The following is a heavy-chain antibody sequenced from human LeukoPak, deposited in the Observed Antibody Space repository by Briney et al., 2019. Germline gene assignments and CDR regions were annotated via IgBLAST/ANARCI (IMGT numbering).Heavy chain of an antibody. CDR3: ARETESAQWETDY. Sequence: PGASVRVSCKASGYTFASYGISWVRQAPGQGLEWMGWISTYNGNTNYAQKLQGRVAMTTDTSTSTAYMELRSLRSDDTAVYYCARETESAQWETDYWGQGTLVTVSS. D-gene: IGHD1-26*01. J-gene: IGHJ4*02. CDR1: GYTFASYG. CDR2: ISTYNGNT. V-gene: IGHV1-18*01.